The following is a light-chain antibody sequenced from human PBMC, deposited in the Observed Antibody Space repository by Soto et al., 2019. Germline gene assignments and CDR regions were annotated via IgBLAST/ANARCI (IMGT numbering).Light chain of an antibody. J-gene: IGKJ2*01. Sequence: EIVLTQSPGTLSLSPGERVTLSCRASQSVSSSRLAWYHQKPGQAPRLLIYGASNRAIGIPDRFTGSGSGTDFTLTISRLEPEDFAVYYCQQYGSSSMYTFGQGTKLEIK. CDR2: GAS. CDR1: QSVSSSR. CDR3: QQYGSSSMYT. V-gene: IGKV3-20*01.